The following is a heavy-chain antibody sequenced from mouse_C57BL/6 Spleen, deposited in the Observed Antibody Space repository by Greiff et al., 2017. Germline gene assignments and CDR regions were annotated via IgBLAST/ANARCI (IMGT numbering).Heavy chain of an antibody. D-gene: IGHD1-1*01. V-gene: IGHV1-50*01. Sequence: QVQLQQPGAELVKPGASVKLSCKASGYTFTSYWMQWVKQRPGQGLEWIGEIDPSDSYTNYNQKFTGKATLTVTTSSRTAYMQLSSLTSEDSAVYYWARRGSSPDYYAMDYWGQGTSVTVSS. CDR3: ARRGSSPDYYAMDY. J-gene: IGHJ4*01. CDR2: IDPSDSYT. CDR1: GYTFTSYW.